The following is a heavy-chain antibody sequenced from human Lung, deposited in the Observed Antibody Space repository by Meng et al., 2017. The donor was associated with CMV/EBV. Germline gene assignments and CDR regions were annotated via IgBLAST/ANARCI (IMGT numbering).Heavy chain of an antibody. D-gene: IGHD2-15*01. CDR1: GFTFSSYS. J-gene: IGHJ4*02. CDR3: ARVYCSRGSCSFDY. V-gene: IGHV3-21*01. CDR2: ISSNSRYI. Sequence: ESXKISXAVSGFTFSSYSVNWVRQAPGKGLEWVSSISSNSRYIFYADSVKGRFTISRDNAKNALHLQMNSLRDEDTAVYYCARVYCSRGSCSFDYWGQGTXVTVSS.